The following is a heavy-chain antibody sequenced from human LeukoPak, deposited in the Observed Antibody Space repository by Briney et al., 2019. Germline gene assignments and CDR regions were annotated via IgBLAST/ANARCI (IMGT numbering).Heavy chain of an antibody. CDR2: IYTSGST. Sequence: SETLSLTCTVSGGSISIYYWSWIRQPAGKGLEWIGRIYTSGSTNYNPSLKSRVTISVDKSKNQFSLKLSSVTAADTAVYYCARVIWDTGLVDGGQFRYYYYMDVWGKGTTVTVSS. V-gene: IGHV4-4*07. J-gene: IGHJ6*03. CDR1: GGSISIYY. D-gene: IGHD3-16*01. CDR3: ARVIWDTGLVDGGQFRYYYYMDV.